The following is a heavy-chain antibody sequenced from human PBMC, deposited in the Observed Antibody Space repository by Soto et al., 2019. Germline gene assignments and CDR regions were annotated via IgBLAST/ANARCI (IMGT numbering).Heavy chain of an antibody. CDR3: ARVPPYDILGMDV. CDR1: GFTFSSYW. D-gene: IGHD3-9*01. CDR2: INSDGSST. V-gene: IGHV3-74*01. J-gene: IGHJ6*02. Sequence: GGSLRLSCAASGFTFSSYWMHWVRQAPGKGLVWVSRINSDGSSTSYADSVKGRFTISRDNAKNTLYLQMNSLRAEDTAVYYCARVPPYDILGMDVWGQGTTVTVSS.